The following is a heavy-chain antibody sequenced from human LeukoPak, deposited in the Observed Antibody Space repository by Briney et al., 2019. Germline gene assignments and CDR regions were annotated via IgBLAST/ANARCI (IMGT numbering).Heavy chain of an antibody. J-gene: IGHJ4*02. CDR3: ARDVGATPGYFDY. V-gene: IGHV4-38-2*02. D-gene: IGHD1-26*01. CDR2: IYHSGTT. CDR1: GYSISSGYF. Sequence: SETLSLTCTVSGYSISSGYFWGWIRQPPGKGLEWIGSIYHSGTTYYNASLKSRVTISVDTSKNQFSLKLNSVTAADTAVYYCARDVGATPGYFDYWGQGTLVTVSS.